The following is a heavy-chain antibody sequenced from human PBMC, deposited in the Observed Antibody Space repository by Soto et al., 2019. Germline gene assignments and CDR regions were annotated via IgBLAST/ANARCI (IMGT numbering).Heavy chain of an antibody. V-gene: IGHV3-9*01. D-gene: IGHD2-2*01. CDR3: AKERAXVVPVSTSYFHYYGLDV. J-gene: IGHJ6*02. CDR2: VGRNGGDI. CDR1: GFTLDDYT. Sequence: PGGSLRLSGAVSGFTLDDYTMHWVRQAPGKGLEWVSGVGRNGGDIVYADSVKGGFTVSRDNTRNSLYLEVNSLTTEDTAIYFCAKERAXVVPVSTSYFHYYGLDVWGQGTTVTVSS.